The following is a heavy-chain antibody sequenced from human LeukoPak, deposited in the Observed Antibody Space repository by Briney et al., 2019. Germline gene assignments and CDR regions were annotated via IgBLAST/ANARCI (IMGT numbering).Heavy chain of an antibody. CDR3: ARERITMVRGVIGYYSYGMSV. Sequence: SHTLTLTCTISGDSVSSNSAAWNWITQSPSRDLKWLGRPYYRSKWYNDYVLSVKSRITISPETSKKLSWLQLKSVTPEGTAVYYCARERITMVRGVIGYYSYGMSVWGQGNT. J-gene: IGHJ6*01. V-gene: IGHV6-1*01. D-gene: IGHD3-10*01. CDR1: GDSVSSNSAA. CDR2: PYYRSKWYN.